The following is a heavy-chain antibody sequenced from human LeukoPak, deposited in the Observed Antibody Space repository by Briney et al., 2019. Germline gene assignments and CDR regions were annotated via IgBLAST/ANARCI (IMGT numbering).Heavy chain of an antibody. Sequence: SETLSLTCAVYGGSFSGYYWSWIRQPPGKGLEWIGEINHSGSTNYNPSLKSRVTISVDTSKNQFSLKLSSVTAADTAVYYCARTGDDYSNYEANYYFDYWGQGALVTVSS. CDR1: GGSFSGYY. D-gene: IGHD4-11*01. V-gene: IGHV4-34*01. CDR2: INHSGST. J-gene: IGHJ4*02. CDR3: ARTGDDYSNYEANYYFDY.